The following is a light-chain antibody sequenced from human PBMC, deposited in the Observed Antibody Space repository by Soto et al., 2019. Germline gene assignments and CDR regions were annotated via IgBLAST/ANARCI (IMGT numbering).Light chain of an antibody. CDR3: AAWDDSLTGVV. V-gene: IGLV1-47*01. J-gene: IGLJ2*01. Sequence: QSVLTQPPSASGTPGQTVTISCSGSSSNIGSNYVYWYHQLPGTAPKLLIYRNNQRPSGVPDRFSGSKSGTSASLAISGLQSEDEADYYCAAWDDSLTGVVFGGGTKVTVL. CDR2: RNN. CDR1: SSNIGSNY.